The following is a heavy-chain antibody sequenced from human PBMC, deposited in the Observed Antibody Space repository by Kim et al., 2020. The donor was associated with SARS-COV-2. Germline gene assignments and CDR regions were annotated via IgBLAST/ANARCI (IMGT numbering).Heavy chain of an antibody. CDR3: ARYHTQLAVYLYYYGMDV. CDR2: INPSGGST. J-gene: IGHJ6*02. D-gene: IGHD6-6*01. V-gene: IGHV1-46*01. Sequence: SVNVSCKASGYTFTSYYMHWVRHAPGQGLEWRRIINPSGGSTSYAQKFQGRVTMTRDTSTSTVYMELSSLRSADTAVYYCARYHTQLAVYLYYYGMDVWGQGTTVTVSS. CDR1: GYTFTSYY.